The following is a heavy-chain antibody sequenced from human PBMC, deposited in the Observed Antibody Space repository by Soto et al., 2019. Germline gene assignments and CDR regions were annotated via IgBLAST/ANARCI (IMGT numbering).Heavy chain of an antibody. D-gene: IGHD1-1*01. CDR3: ARQEPDYYYYYGMDV. V-gene: IGHV5-10-1*01. CDR1: VYSFTTYW. J-gene: IGHJ6*02. CDR2: IDPSDSYT. Sequence: PGESLKIACKGSVYSFTTYWISWVRQMPGKGLEWMGRIDPSDSYTKYSPSFQGHVTISADRSISTAYLQWSSLKASDTAMYYCARQEPDYYYYYGMDVWGQGTTVTVSS.